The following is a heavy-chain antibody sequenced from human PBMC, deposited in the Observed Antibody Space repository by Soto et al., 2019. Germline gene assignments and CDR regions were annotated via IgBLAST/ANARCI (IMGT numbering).Heavy chain of an antibody. Sequence: EVQLVESGGGLVKPGGSLRLSCAASGFIFSTYSMNWVRQAPGKGLEWVSSISSGSDYIFDASSLKGLFTISRDNAKNSLYLQMNSLRAEDTAVYYCARSRPRSGWSGMDVWGQGPTVTVSS. J-gene: IGHJ6*02. V-gene: IGHV3-21*06. D-gene: IGHD6-19*01. CDR2: ISSGSDYI. CDR3: ARSRPRSGWSGMDV. CDR1: GFIFSTYS.